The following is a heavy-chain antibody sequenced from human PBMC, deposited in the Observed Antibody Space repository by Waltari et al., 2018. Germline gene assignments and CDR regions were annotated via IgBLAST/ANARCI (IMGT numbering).Heavy chain of an antibody. CDR2: INAGNGNT. V-gene: IGHV1-3*01. J-gene: IGHJ6*02. CDR1: GYTFTSYA. Sequence: QVQLVQSGAEVKKPGASVKVSCKASGYTFTSYAMHWVRQAPGQRLEWMGWINAGNGNTKYSQKFQGRVTITRDTSASTAYMELSSLRSEDTAVYYCAREGRGTSGYYYSRYYGMDVWGQGTTVTVSS. D-gene: IGHD3-22*01. CDR3: AREGRGTSGYYYSRYYGMDV.